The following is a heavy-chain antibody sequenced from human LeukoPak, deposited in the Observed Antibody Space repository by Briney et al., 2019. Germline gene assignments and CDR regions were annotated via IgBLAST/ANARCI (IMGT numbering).Heavy chain of an antibody. J-gene: IGHJ4*02. Sequence: SETLSLTCTVSGDSISSDYWSWIRQPPGKGLEWIGYIYYSESTNYNLSLESRVTISVDTSKNQFSLKLSSVTAADTAVYYCARDGIDKVGFEYWGLGTLVTVSS. D-gene: IGHD1-14*01. V-gene: IGHV4-59*01. CDR3: ARDGIDKVGFEY. CDR1: GDSISSDY. CDR2: IYYSEST.